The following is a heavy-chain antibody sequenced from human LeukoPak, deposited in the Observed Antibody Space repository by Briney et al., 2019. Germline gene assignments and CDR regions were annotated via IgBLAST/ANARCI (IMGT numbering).Heavy chain of an antibody. CDR1: GCTFSDYY. Sequence: GGSLRLSCAASGCTFSDYYMSWIRQAPGKGLEWVSYISSSGSTIYYADSVKGRFTISRDNAKNSLYLQMNSLRAEDTAVYYWARDEGSGSYSVGFDYWGEGTLVTVSS. CDR3: ARDEGSGSYSVGFDY. V-gene: IGHV3-11*01. CDR2: ISSSGSTI. J-gene: IGHJ4*02. D-gene: IGHD3-10*01.